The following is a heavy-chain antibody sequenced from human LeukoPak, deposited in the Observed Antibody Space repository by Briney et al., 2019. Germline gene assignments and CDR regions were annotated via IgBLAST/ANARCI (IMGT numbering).Heavy chain of an antibody. CDR2: ISSSSRYI. CDR1: GFTFSSYS. Sequence: GGSLRLSCAASGFTFSSYSMNWVRQAPGKGLEWVSSISSSSRYIYYADSVKGRFTISRDNAKNSLYLQMNSLRAEDTAVYYCARDLSSSSTAYFHHWGQGTLVTVSS. J-gene: IGHJ1*01. V-gene: IGHV3-21*01. CDR3: ARDLSSSSTAYFHH. D-gene: IGHD6-6*01.